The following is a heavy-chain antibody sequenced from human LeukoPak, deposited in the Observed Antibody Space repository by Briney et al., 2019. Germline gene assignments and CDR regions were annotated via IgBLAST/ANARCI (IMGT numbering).Heavy chain of an antibody. J-gene: IGHJ4*02. Sequence: SGGSLRLSCAASGFTFSSYSMNWVRQAPGKGLEWVSYISSSSSTIYYADSVKGRFTISRDNAKNSLYLQMNSLRAEDTAVYYCAKQGIELTFDYWGQGTLVTVSS. D-gene: IGHD5-12*01. CDR3: AKQGIELTFDY. CDR2: ISSSSSTI. V-gene: IGHV3-48*01. CDR1: GFTFSSYS.